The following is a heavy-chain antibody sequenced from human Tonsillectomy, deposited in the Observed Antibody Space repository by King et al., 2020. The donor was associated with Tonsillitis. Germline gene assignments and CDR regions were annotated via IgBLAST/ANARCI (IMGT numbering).Heavy chain of an antibody. V-gene: IGHV5-51*01. Sequence: LQLVQSGAEVRKPGESLKISCKGSGYRFTSQWIAWVRQRPGRGLEWMGVINPADSDVRYSPPFQGQVTISVDKSISTAYLQWDSLKASDTAMYYCAREGGDEAFDFWGQGTMGTVSS. CDR2: INPADSDV. J-gene: IGHJ3*01. CDR3: AREGGDEAFDF. D-gene: IGHD3-10*01. CDR1: GYRFTSQW.